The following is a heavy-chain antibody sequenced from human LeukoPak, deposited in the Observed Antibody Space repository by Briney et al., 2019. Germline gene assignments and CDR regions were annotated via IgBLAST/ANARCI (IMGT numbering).Heavy chain of an antibody. V-gene: IGHV3-74*01. D-gene: IGHD4-17*01. CDR1: GFTFSGYW. J-gene: IGHJ2*01. Sequence: GGSLRLSCAASGFTFSGYWMHWVREVPGKGLVWVSRITGDGSSTTYADSVKGRFTISRDNAKNTVFLQMISLRAEDTAVYYCARDTGWYFDLWGRGTLVTVSS. CDR2: ITGDGSST. CDR3: ARDTGWYFDL.